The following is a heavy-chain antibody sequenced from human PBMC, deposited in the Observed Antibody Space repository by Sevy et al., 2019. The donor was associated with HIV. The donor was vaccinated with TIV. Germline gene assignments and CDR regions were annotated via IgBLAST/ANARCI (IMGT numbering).Heavy chain of an antibody. V-gene: IGHV3-30*02. J-gene: IGHJ6*02. D-gene: IGHD2-8*01. CDR3: ARGRKTTEEWLEELDYYYGLDV. CDR2: VRNDGSNK. Sequence: GGSLRLSCAASAFSLTTSDRHWVRQAPGKGLEWVAYVRNDGSNKYYADSVRDRFTISRDSPKNTLYLQMNSLRDEDTAIYYCARGRKTTEEWLEELDYYYGLDVWGQGTTVTVSS. CDR1: AFSLTTSD.